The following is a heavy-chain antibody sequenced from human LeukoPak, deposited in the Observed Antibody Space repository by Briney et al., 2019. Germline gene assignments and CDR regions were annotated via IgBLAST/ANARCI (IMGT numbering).Heavy chain of an antibody. V-gene: IGHV4-61*01. D-gene: IGHD3-22*01. CDR1: GGSVSSGSYY. J-gene: IGHJ4*02. CDR3: AGLVGRYSSGLYYYYFDY. CDR2: IYYSGST. Sequence: ASETLSLTCTVSGGSVSSGSYYWSWIRQPPGKGLEWIGYIYYSGSTNYNPSLKSRVTISVDTSKNQFPLKLSSVTAADTAVYYCAGLVGRYSSGLYYYYFDYWGQGTLVTVSS.